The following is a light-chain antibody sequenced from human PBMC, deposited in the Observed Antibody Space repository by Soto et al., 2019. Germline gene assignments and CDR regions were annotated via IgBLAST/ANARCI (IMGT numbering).Light chain of an antibody. CDR1: SSNIGSNY. Sequence: QSVLTQPPSASGTPGQRVTISCSGSSSNIGSNYVYWYRQLPGTAPKLLIYRNNQRPSGVPDRFSGSKSGTSASLAISGLRSEDEADYYCAAWDDSLSGNVVFGGGTKLTVL. CDR2: RNN. J-gene: IGLJ2*01. CDR3: AAWDDSLSGNVV. V-gene: IGLV1-47*01.